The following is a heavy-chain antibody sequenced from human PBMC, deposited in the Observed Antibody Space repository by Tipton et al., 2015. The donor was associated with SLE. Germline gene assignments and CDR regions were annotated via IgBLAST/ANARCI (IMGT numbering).Heavy chain of an antibody. CDR3: TRDTRDQHASVV. CDR2: ISAYNGKT. CDR1: GYTFTDFG. D-gene: IGHD5/OR15-5a*01. V-gene: IGHV1-18*01. Sequence: QSGAEVKKPGASVTVSCQASGYTFTDFGVTWVRQAPGQGLEWVGWISAYNGKTNYAQMVEGRVTMSTDTSTSKAFMELRSLRSDDASVYYCTRDTRDQHASVVWGQGTLVTVSS. J-gene: IGHJ4*02.